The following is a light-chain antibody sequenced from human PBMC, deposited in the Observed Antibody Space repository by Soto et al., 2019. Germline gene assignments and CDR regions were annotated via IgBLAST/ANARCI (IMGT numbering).Light chain of an antibody. CDR1: SSDVGGYNY. CDR2: DVN. J-gene: IGLJ1*01. V-gene: IGLV2-14*01. CDR3: CSYATGSVYV. Sequence: QSALTQPASVSGSPGQSITISCTGTSSDVGGYNYVSWYQQHPGKVPKLMMFDVNNRPSGVSNRFSGSKSGNTASLTISGLHAEDEADYFCCSYATGSVYVFGTGTQLTVL.